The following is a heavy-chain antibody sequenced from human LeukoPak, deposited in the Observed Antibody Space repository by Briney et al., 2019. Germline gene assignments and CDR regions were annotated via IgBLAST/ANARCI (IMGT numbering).Heavy chain of an antibody. CDR1: GITFSNYG. D-gene: IGHD5-18*01. V-gene: IGHV3-48*04. J-gene: IGHJ4*02. CDR3: TRDAGTRLKYSFGYGDY. CDR2: ISSSGATI. Sequence: GGSLRLSCAASGITFSNYGMNWVRQAPGKGLEWVSYISSSGATIYYADAVKGRFTISRDNAKSSLYLQMNSLRAEDTAVYYCTRDAGTRLKYSFGYGDYWGQGALVTVSS.